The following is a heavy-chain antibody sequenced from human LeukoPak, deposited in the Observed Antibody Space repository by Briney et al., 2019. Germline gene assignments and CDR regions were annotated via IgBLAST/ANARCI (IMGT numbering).Heavy chain of an antibody. J-gene: IGHJ6*02. D-gene: IGHD2-2*02. Sequence: ASVKVSCKVSGYTLTELSMHWVRQAPGKGIEWMGGFDPEDGETIYAQKFQGRVTMTEDTSTDTAYMELSSLRSEDTAVYYCATVLGCSSTSCYNSYGMDVWGQGTTVTVSS. CDR1: GYTLTELS. V-gene: IGHV1-24*01. CDR2: FDPEDGET. CDR3: ATVLGCSSTSCYNSYGMDV.